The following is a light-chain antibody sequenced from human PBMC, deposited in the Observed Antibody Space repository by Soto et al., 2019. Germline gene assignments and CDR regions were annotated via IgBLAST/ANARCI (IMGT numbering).Light chain of an antibody. CDR2: GAP. V-gene: IGKV3-20*01. Sequence: EIVLTQSPGTLALSPGERATLSCRASQSVASTYFARYQQKPGQAPRLLIYGAPTRATGLPDRFSGSGSRTDFTLTISRLEPDDFAVYSCQLYTTFGQGTKVDIK. CDR1: QSVASTY. CDR3: QLYTT. J-gene: IGKJ1*01.